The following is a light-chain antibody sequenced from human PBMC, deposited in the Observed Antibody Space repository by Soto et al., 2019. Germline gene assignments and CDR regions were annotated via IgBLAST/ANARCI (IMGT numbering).Light chain of an antibody. V-gene: IGKV3-11*01. CDR1: QSVGSY. CDR2: DAS. J-gene: IGKJ1*01. Sequence: EIVLTQSPATLSLSPGERATLSCGASQSVGSYLAWYQQKPGQAPRLLIYDASNRATGIPARFSGSGSGTDFTLTISSLETEDFAVDYCQQRSNWPRTFGQGTKVEIK. CDR3: QQRSNWPRT.